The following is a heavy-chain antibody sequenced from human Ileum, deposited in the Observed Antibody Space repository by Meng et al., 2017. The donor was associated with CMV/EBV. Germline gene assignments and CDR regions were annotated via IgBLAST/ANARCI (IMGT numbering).Heavy chain of an antibody. CDR2: TYYRSKWYD. D-gene: IGHD4/OR15-4a*01. CDR3: AREMGAHDY. V-gene: IGHV6-1*01. J-gene: IGHJ4*02. Sequence: VRLHTSGQVRVKTSKTLSLTCAISGDSVSSNIAAWSWSRQSPSRGLEWLGRTYYRSKWYDDYAVSVKSRVTITPDTSKNQFSLHLNSVSPEDTAIYFCAREMGAHDYWGQGTLVTVSS. CDR1: GDSVSSNIAA.